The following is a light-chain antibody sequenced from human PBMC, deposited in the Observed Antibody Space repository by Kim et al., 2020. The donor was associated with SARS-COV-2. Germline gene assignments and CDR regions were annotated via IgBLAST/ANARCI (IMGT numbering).Light chain of an antibody. CDR3: QEYSSRST. Sequence: VVLTQSPGTLSLSPGERATLSCRASPSLSTNYIAWYQQRPGQAPRLLCYVASSRATGIPVRFSCSGAGIHFTLTISRLEPEVCVVYYGQEYSSRSTCGQGTKLEI. CDR2: VAS. V-gene: IGKV3-20*01. J-gene: IGKJ2*01. CDR1: PSLSTNY.